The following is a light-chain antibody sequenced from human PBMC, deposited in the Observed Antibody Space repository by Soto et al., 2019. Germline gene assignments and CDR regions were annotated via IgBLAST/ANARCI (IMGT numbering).Light chain of an antibody. CDR1: QSVSTW. J-gene: IGKJ1*01. Sequence: DIQITQSPSTLSASVGDTVTIPCRASQSVSTWLAWYQQTPGKAPKLLMYDASNLESGAPARFSGSGSGTEFTLTISSLQPEDFATYHCQEYKTWTFGQGTKVDIK. CDR2: DAS. CDR3: QEYKTWT. V-gene: IGKV1-5*01.